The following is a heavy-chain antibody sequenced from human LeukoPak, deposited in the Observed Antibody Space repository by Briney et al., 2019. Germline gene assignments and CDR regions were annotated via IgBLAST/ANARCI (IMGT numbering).Heavy chain of an antibody. D-gene: IGHD2-15*01. CDR3: ARFGYLSAYADF. CDR1: GSSFSDFY. Sequence: GGSLRLSCAASGSSFSDFYMTWIRQAPGKGLEWVSYIEGSGQYTKYADSVRGRFTISRDNAKNSLYLQMRSLRVEDTAVYCCARFGYLSAYADFWGQGILVTVSS. V-gene: IGHV3-11*06. J-gene: IGHJ4*02. CDR2: IEGSGQYT.